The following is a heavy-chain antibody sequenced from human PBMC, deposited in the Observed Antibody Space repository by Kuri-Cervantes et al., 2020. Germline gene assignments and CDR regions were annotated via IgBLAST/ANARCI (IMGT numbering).Heavy chain of an antibody. CDR3: ANQNSQWLGMAAFDI. J-gene: IGHJ3*02. CDR2: ISYDGSNK. D-gene: IGHD6-19*01. Sequence: GGSLRLSCAASGFTFSSYAMHWVRQAPGKGLEWVAVISYDGSNKYYADSVKGRFTISRDNAKNSLYLQMNSLRAEDTAVYYCANQNSQWLGMAAFDIWGQGTMVTVSS. V-gene: IGHV3-30*07. CDR1: GFTFSSYA.